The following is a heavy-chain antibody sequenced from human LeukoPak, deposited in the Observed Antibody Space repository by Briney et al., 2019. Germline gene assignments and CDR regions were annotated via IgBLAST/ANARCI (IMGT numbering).Heavy chain of an antibody. J-gene: IGHJ6*02. V-gene: IGHV3-21*01. CDR2: ISSSSSYI. CDR3: ARDGPIVANGMDV. Sequence: GGSLRLSCAASGFTFTTYSMNWVRQAPGKGLEWVSSISSSSSYIYYADSVKGRFTISRDNAKNSLYLQMNSLRAEDTAVYYCARDGPIVANGMDVWGQGTTVTVSS. D-gene: IGHD5-12*01. CDR1: GFTFTTYS.